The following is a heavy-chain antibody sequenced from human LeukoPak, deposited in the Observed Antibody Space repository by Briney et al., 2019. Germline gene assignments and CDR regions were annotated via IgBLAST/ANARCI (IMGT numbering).Heavy chain of an antibody. D-gene: IGHD3-9*01. CDR3: ARDSYYDILTGYLRYFDY. V-gene: IGHV3-11*04. Sequence: GGSLRLSCAASGFTFSDYYMSWIRQAPGKGLEWVSYISSSGSTIYYADSVKGRFTISRDNAKNSLYLQMNSLRAEDTAVYYCARDSYYDILTGYLRYFDYWGQGTLVTVSS. CDR2: ISSSGSTI. CDR1: GFTFSDYY. J-gene: IGHJ4*02.